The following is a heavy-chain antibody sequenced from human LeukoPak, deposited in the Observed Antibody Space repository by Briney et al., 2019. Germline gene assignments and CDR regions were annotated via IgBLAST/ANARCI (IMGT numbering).Heavy chain of an antibody. Sequence: GVSLRLSCAASGFTFSSYAMIWVRQAPGKGLEWVSAISGSGGSTYYADSVKGRFTISRDNSKNTLYLQMNSLRAEDTAVYYCAKSRNIVVVPAPSYGMEVWGQGTTVTVSS. D-gene: IGHD2-2*01. V-gene: IGHV3-23*01. CDR2: ISGSGGST. CDR3: AKSRNIVVVPAPSYGMEV. CDR1: GFTFSSYA. J-gene: IGHJ6*02.